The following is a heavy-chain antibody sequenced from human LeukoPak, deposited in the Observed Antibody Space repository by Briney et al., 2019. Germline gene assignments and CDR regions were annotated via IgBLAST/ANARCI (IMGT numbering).Heavy chain of an antibody. CDR1: GGSINSHY. D-gene: IGHD6-13*01. Sequence: SETLSLTCSVSGGSINSHYWSWIRQSPGKGLEWIGYVFNGGSTNYNPSLKSRVTMSLDTSRDQFSLRLSSVTAADTAIYYCATRPAGSTWYGVFDYWSQGTLVTVSS. V-gene: IGHV4-59*11. CDR3: ATRPAGSTWYGVFDY. J-gene: IGHJ4*02. CDR2: VFNGGST.